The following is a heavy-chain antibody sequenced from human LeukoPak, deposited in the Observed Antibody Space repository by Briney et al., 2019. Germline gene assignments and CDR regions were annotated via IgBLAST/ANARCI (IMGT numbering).Heavy chain of an antibody. D-gene: IGHD6-19*01. CDR2: ISGHNGHT. CDR3: ARGPGIAVAGVFDY. Sequence: ASVKVSCKASGYTFTSYGINWVRQAPGQGLEWMGWISGHNGHTNYVQKMQGKVTMTTDTSTNTAYMELRNLTSDDTAVYYCARGPGIAVAGVFDYWGQGSLVTVSS. J-gene: IGHJ4*02. V-gene: IGHV1-18*04. CDR1: GYTFTSYG.